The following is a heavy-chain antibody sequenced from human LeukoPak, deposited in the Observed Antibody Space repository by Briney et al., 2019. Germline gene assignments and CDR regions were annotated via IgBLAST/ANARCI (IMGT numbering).Heavy chain of an antibody. Sequence: GASLKVSCKTSEYTFTAYYMNWVRQAPGHGLEWMRRINPNTGGTNYAQKFQGRVTMTRDTSISTAYMELSGLRSDDTGVYYCARDFRYCSNTRSYGDYYFDYWGQGTLATVSS. V-gene: IGHV1-2*05. CDR1: EYTFTAYY. D-gene: IGHD2-2*01. CDR3: ARDFRYCSNTRSYGDYYFDY. CDR2: INPNTGGT. J-gene: IGHJ4*02.